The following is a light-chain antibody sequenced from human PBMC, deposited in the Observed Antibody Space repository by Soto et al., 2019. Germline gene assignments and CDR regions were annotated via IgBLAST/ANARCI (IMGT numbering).Light chain of an antibody. Sequence: IVMTQSPATRSVPPGEIATLSFMASQIVGSNLAWYQQRPGQAPRLLIYGASTRATGVPARFSGSGSGTDFTLTISSLQSEDLAVYHCQQYNKWPQTFGQGTKVDIK. J-gene: IGKJ1*01. V-gene: IGKV3-15*01. CDR1: QIVGSN. CDR2: GAS. CDR3: QQYNKWPQT.